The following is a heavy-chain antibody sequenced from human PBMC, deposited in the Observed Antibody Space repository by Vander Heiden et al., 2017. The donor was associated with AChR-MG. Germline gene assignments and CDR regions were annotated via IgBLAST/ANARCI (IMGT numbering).Heavy chain of an antibody. CDR1: GFTLSSYG. D-gene: IGHD4-17*01. Sequence: QVQLVESGGGVVQPGGSLRPSCAAAGFTLSSYGMHWVRQAPGKGLEWVAFIRYDGSNKYYADSVKGRFTISRDNSKNTLYLQMNSLRAEDTAVYYCAKVALDYGDYTNWFDPWGQGTLVTVSS. V-gene: IGHV3-30*02. J-gene: IGHJ5*02. CDR2: IRYDGSNK. CDR3: AKVALDYGDYTNWFDP.